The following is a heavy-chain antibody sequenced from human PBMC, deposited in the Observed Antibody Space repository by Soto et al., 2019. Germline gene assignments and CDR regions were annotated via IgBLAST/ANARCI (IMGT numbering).Heavy chain of an antibody. CDR2: ISSASTFT. V-gene: IGHV3-11*06. Sequence: PGGSLRLSCAASGFTFSDYYMSWIRQAPGKGLERVSYISSASTFTKSADSVNGRFTSSRDNAKNLLHLQMNSLRAEDTAIYYCAGGRKESADIGVAFDVWGQGTMVTVSS. D-gene: IGHD2-2*01. J-gene: IGHJ3*01. CDR1: GFTFSDYY. CDR3: AGGRKESADIGVAFDV.